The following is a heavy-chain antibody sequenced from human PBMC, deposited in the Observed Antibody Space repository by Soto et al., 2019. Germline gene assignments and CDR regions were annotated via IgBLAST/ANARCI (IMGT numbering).Heavy chain of an antibody. J-gene: IGHJ6*02. D-gene: IGHD4-17*01. Sequence: GESLKISCKGSGYSFTSYWISWVRQMPGKGLEWMGRIDPSDSYTNYSPSFQGHVTISADKSISTAYLQWSSLKASDTAMYYCASHVGYGGYLYYHYGRGGLGQGTTVTVSS. V-gene: IGHV5-10-1*01. CDR3: ASHVGYGGYLYYHYGRGG. CDR2: IDPSDSYT. CDR1: GYSFTSYW.